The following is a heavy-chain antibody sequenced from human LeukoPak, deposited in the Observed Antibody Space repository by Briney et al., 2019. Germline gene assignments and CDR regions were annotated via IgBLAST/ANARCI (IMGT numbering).Heavy chain of an antibody. Sequence: PGGSLRLSCAASGFTFSSYAMSWVRQAPGKGLEWVSAISGSGDSTFYADSVRDRFTVSRDNSKNTLYLQMNSLRAEDTAVYYCAKDRCSTGCYRISHGMDVWGQGTTVTVSS. CDR2: ISGSGDST. V-gene: IGHV3-23*01. CDR3: AKDRCSTGCYRISHGMDV. CDR1: GFTFSSYA. D-gene: IGHD2-2*01. J-gene: IGHJ6*02.